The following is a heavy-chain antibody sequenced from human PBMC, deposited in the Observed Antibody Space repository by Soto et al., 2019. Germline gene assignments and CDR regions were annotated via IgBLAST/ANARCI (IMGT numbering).Heavy chain of an antibody. CDR3: ARGYSSSWLYYYYMDV. Sequence: GGSLRLSCAASGFTFSSYDMHWVRQATGKGLEWVSAIGTAGDTYYPGSVKGRFTISRENAKNSLYLQMNSLRAGDTAVYYCARGYSSSWLYYYYMDVWGKGTTVTVSS. D-gene: IGHD6-13*01. V-gene: IGHV3-13*01. CDR1: GFTFSSYD. CDR2: IGTAGDT. J-gene: IGHJ6*03.